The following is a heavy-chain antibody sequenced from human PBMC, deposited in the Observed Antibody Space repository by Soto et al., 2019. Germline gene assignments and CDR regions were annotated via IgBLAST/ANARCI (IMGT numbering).Heavy chain of an antibody. CDR3: ARQQDRGIMAACFDY. Sequence: GASVKVSCKASGYTFSAYYVHWVRQAPDQGLEWMGWINPNTGDTYFAQKFQDRVTMTRDTSISTAYMEVGSLRSDDTAVYFCARQQDRGIMAACFDYWGQGALVTVSS. J-gene: IGHJ4*02. CDR2: INPNTGDT. D-gene: IGHD1-26*01. CDR1: GYTFSAYY. V-gene: IGHV1-2*02.